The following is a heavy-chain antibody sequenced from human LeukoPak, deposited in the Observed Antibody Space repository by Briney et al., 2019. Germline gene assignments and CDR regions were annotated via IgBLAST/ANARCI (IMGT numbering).Heavy chain of an antibody. Sequence: PGTSLRLSCAASGFTFSSYGMHWVRQAPGKGLEWVALISYDGSEKYYADSVKGRFTISRDNADNSLYLQMNTLRAEDTAVYHCARGATVAAIWGQGTLVTVSS. CDR2: ISYDGSEK. V-gene: IGHV3-30*03. CDR1: GFTFSSYG. D-gene: IGHD6-19*01. CDR3: ARGATVAAI. J-gene: IGHJ4*02.